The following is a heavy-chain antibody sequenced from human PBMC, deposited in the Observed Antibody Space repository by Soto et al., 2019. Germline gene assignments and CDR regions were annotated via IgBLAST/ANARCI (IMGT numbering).Heavy chain of an antibody. CDR2: FYDSGTT. CDR1: GASISSRTDY. D-gene: IGHD4-17*01. Sequence: QVQLQESGPGLVKPSQTLSLICTVSGASISSRTDYWTWVRQHPGEGLEWIGYFYDSGTTHYNPFLKWRVTISVDTSKNHFSLNTMSVTAADTAVYFCARSYVGFGDLKSWGQGTLVVVSS. J-gene: IGHJ4*02. CDR3: ARSYVGFGDLKS. V-gene: IGHV4-31*03.